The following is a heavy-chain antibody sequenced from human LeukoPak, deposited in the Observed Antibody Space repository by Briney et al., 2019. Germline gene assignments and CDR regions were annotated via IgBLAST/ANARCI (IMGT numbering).Heavy chain of an antibody. D-gene: IGHD2-21*02. Sequence: ASVKVSCKASGGTFSSYAISWVRQAPGQGLEWMGGIIPIFGTANYAQKFQGRVTITADTSTSTAYMELRSLRSDDTAVYYCARAPYCGGDCYSPYNWFDPWGQGTLVTVSS. V-gene: IGHV1-69*06. CDR1: GGTFSSYA. J-gene: IGHJ5*02. CDR3: ARAPYCGGDCYSPYNWFDP. CDR2: IIPIFGTA.